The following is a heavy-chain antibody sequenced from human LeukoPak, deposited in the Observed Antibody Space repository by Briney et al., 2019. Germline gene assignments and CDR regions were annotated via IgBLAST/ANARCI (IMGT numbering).Heavy chain of an antibody. CDR3: TRGSPEYGSGSLFAF. Sequence: PGRSLRLSCAASGFSFSNHVMHWVRQAPGKVPEWVSAIWSDGNNKYYAESVKGRFTISRDNSRNTLYLQMNSLRVEDTAVYYCTRGSPEYGSGSLFAFWGQGTVVTVSS. V-gene: IGHV3-33*01. J-gene: IGHJ4*02. D-gene: IGHD3-10*01. CDR2: IWSDGNNK. CDR1: GFSFSNHV.